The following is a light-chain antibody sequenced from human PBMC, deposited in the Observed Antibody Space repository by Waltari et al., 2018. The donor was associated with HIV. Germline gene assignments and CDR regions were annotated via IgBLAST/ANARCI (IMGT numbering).Light chain of an antibody. CDR3: QQYGSSPR. Sequence: EAVFPQSPGTLSLSQGERATLSCRARQNISSNYLVWYQKKAGQAPRPLLYGASSRATGIPDRFSGSGSGTDFTLTISRLEPEDFAVYYCQQYGSSPRFGQGTKVEIK. V-gene: IGKV3-20*01. CDR1: QNISSNY. CDR2: GAS. J-gene: IGKJ1*01.